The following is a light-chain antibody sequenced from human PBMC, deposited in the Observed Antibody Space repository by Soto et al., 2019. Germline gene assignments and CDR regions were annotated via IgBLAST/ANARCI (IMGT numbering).Light chain of an antibody. Sequence: EVVWTESPATRSLSPGERATLSCRASQSVSNYLAWYQQKPGQAPRLIISDASRSATVIAARFSSAGSWADFPLTISSLEPEDFAVYCCQQRYDWPITFGQGTKVDIK. CDR2: DAS. CDR1: QSVSNY. V-gene: IGKV3-11*01. J-gene: IGKJ1*01. CDR3: QQRYDWPIT.